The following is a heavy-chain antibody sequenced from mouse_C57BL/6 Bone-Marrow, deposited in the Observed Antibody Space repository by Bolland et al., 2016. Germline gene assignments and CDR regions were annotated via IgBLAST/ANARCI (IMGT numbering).Heavy chain of an antibody. CDR3: ARGGVYDLACFAY. J-gene: IGHJ3*01. Sequence: TKYNEKFKSKATLTVDKPSSTAYMQLSSLTSEDSAVYYCARGGVYDLACFAYWGQGTLV. CDR2: T. V-gene: IGHV1-72*01. D-gene: IGHD1-1*01.